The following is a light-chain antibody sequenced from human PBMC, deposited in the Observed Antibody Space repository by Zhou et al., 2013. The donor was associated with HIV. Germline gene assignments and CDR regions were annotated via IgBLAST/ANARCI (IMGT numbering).Light chain of an antibody. V-gene: IGKV1-39*01. Sequence: DIQMTQSPSSLSASVGDRVTITCRASQSISSYLNWYQQKPGKAPKLLIYAASSLQSGVPSRFSGSGSGTDFTLTISSLQPEDFATYYCQQNYITEITFGQGTRLEIK. J-gene: IGKJ5*01. CDR2: AAS. CDR1: QSISSY. CDR3: QQNYITEIT.